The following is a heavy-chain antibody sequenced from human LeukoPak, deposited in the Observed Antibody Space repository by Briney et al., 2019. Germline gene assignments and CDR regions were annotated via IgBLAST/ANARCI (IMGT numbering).Heavy chain of an antibody. D-gene: IGHD3-22*01. CDR1: GYTFTSYG. Sequence: ASVKVSCKASGYTFTSYGISWVRQAPGQGLEWMGGIIPIFGTANYAQKFQGRVAITTDESTSTAYMELSSLRSEDTAVYYCAREQWSYDSSGYYLGGYFDYWGQGTLVTVSS. CDR2: IIPIFGTA. J-gene: IGHJ4*02. CDR3: AREQWSYDSSGYYLGGYFDY. V-gene: IGHV1-69*05.